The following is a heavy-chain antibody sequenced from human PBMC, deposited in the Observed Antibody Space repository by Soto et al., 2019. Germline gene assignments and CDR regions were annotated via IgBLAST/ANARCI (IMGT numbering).Heavy chain of an antibody. D-gene: IGHD4-17*01. CDR1: GGTFSSYA. CDR3: AGRHDYGDYADY. CDR2: IIPILGTA. Sequence: ASVKVSCKASGGTFSSYAISWVRQAPGQGLEWMGRIIPILGTANYAQKFQGRVTITADKSTSTAYMELSSLRSEDTAVYYCAGRHDYGDYADYWGQGTLVTVSS. J-gene: IGHJ4*02. V-gene: IGHV1-69*04.